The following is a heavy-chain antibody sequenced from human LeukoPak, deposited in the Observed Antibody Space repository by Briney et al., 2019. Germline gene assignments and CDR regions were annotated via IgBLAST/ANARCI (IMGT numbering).Heavy chain of an antibody. D-gene: IGHD4-17*01. CDR1: GFTFSSYG. V-gene: IGHV3-33*06. Sequence: GGSLRLSCAASGFTFSSYGMHWVRQAPGKGLEWVAVIWYDGSNKYYADSVKGRFTISRDNSKNTLYLQMNSLRAEDTAVYYCAKDRGYGWPVITVTTNFGYWGQGTLVTVSS. J-gene: IGHJ4*02. CDR2: IWYDGSNK. CDR3: AKDRGYGWPVITVTTNFGY.